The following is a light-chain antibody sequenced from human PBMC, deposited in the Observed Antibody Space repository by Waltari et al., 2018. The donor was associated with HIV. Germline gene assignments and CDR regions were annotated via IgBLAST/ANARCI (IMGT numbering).Light chain of an antibody. CDR1: NNGKYS. J-gene: IGLJ2*01. CDR2: DDT. V-gene: IGLV3-21*02. Sequence: SYVLTQAPSVSVAPGQTAAMSCRNNGKYSVQWYRQRPGRAPVLVVLDDTDRPSGIPARISGAKAGNRATLTISGVEAGDEAVYYCQVWDRSYKEAFFGGGT. CDR3: QVWDRSYKEAF.